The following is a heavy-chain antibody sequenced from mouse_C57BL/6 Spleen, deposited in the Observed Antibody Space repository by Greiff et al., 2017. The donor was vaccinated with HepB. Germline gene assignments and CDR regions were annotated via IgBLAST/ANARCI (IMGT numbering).Heavy chain of an antibody. D-gene: IGHD2-1*01. CDR1: GFTFSSYA. CDR3: TRVGIYYGNYVMDY. Sequence: EVQGVESGEGLVKPGGSLKLSCAASGFTFSSYAMSWVRQTPEKRLEWVAYISSGGDYIYYADTVKGRFTISRDNARNTLYLQMSSLKSEDTAMYYCTRVGIYYGNYVMDYWGQGTSVTVSS. CDR2: ISSGGDYI. J-gene: IGHJ4*01. V-gene: IGHV5-9-1*02.